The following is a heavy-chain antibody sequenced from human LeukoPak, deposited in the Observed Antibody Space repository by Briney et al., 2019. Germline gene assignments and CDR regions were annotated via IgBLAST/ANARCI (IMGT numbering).Heavy chain of an antibody. CDR1: GYTFTSYY. D-gene: IGHD6-6*01. CDR3: ARDVSAEYGSSSRIHLDS. J-gene: IGHJ4*02. Sequence: ASVKVSCKASGYTFTSYYMHWVRQAPGQGLEWMGIINPSGGSTSYAQKFQGRVTMNRDMSTSTVYMELSSLRSEDTAVYYCARDVSAEYGSSSRIHLDSWGQGALVSVSS. CDR2: INPSGGST. V-gene: IGHV1-46*01.